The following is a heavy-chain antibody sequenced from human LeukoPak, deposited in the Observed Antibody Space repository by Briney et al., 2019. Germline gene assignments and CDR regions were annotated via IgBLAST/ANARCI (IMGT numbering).Heavy chain of an antibody. CDR2: INPTGGST. D-gene: IGHD1-26*01. J-gene: IGHJ5*02. V-gene: IGHV1-46*01. CDR1: GYTFTSYY. CDR3: ARDNSVGDNAWWFDP. Sequence: ASVKVSCKASGYTFTSYYMHWVRQAPGQGLEWMGLINPTGGSTGYAQKFQGRVTMTRDISTSTDYMELSSLRSEDTAIYYCARDNSVGDNAWWFDPWGQGTLVTVSS.